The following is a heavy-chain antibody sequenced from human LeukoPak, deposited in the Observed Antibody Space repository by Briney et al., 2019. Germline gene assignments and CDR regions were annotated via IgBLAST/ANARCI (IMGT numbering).Heavy chain of an antibody. J-gene: IGHJ6*03. CDR3: ARISTSPPWGGWYGYYYYYYMDV. Sequence: SETLSLTCTVSGGSISSSSYYWGWIRQPAGKGLEWIGRIYTSGSTNYNPSLKSRVTISVDTSKNQFSLKLSSVTAADTAVYYCARISTSPPWGGWYGYYYYYYMDVWGKGTTVTISS. CDR2: IYTSGST. V-gene: IGHV4-61*02. CDR1: GGSISSSSYY. D-gene: IGHD6-19*01.